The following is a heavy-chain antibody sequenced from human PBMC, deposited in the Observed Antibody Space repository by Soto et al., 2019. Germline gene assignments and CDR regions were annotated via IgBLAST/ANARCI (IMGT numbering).Heavy chain of an antibody. CDR1: GGPISSAGFF. V-gene: IGHV4-31*03. Sequence: PSETLSLTCTVSGGPISSAGFFWSWVRQHPGKGLEWIGYIYYSGTTYYNPSLKGRGTISVDTSKNQFSLKLSSVTAAETTVFYCARVLRSGYRGEGYWGLGTLVTVSS. D-gene: IGHD3-16*01. CDR2: IYYSGTT. J-gene: IGHJ4*02. CDR3: ARVLRSGYRGEGY.